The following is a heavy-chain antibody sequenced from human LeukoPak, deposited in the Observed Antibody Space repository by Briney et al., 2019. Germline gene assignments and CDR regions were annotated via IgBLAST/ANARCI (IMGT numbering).Heavy chain of an antibody. V-gene: IGHV3-30*02. D-gene: IGHD6-19*01. CDR1: GFTFSSYG. CDR2: IRYDGSNK. J-gene: IGHJ6*03. Sequence: GSLRLSCAASGFTFSSYGMHWVRQAPGKGLEWVAFIRYDGSNKYYADSVKGRFTISRDNSKNTLYLQMNSLRAEDTAVYYCAKDAEWLSSYYYYMDVWGKGTTVTISS. CDR3: AKDAEWLSSYYYYMDV.